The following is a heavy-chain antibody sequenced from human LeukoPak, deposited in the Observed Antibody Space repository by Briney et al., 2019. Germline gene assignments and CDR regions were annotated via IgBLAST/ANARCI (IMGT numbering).Heavy chain of an antibody. D-gene: IGHD6-13*01. V-gene: IGHV4-34*01. J-gene: IGHJ4*02. CDR2: INHSGST. CDR1: GGSFSGYY. CDR3: VSSGIAAAGTDY. Sequence: PSETLSLTCAVYGGSFSGYYWSWIRQPPGKGLEWIGEINHSGSTNYNPSLKSRVTISVDTSKNQFSLKLSSVTAADTAVYYCVSSGIAAAGTDYWGQGTLVTVSS.